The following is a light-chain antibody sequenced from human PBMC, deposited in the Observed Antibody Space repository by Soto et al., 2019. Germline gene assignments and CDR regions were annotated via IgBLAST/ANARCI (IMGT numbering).Light chain of an antibody. J-gene: IGKJ3*01. V-gene: IGKV1-12*01. CDR3: QQRSNWPPT. Sequence: DIQMTQSPSSVSASVGDRFTITCRASQGVSTWLAWYQQKPGKAPNLLIYTASSLQSGVPSRFSGSGSGTDFTLTISSLEPEDFAVYYCQQRSNWPPTFGPGTKVDI. CDR1: QGVSTW. CDR2: TAS.